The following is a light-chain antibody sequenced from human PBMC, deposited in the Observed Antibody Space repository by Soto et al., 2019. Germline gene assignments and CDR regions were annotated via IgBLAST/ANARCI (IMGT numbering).Light chain of an antibody. CDR2: DVS. CDR3: SSYASRNTLV. V-gene: IGLV2-14*03. J-gene: IGLJ3*02. Sequence: QSVLTQPASVSGSPGQSITISCTGSSSDVGGYNYVSWYQQHPGKAPKLMIYDVSNRPSGVSNRFSGSKSGNTASLTISGLQTEDEGDYYCSSYASRNTLVFGGGTKLTVL. CDR1: SSDVGGYNY.